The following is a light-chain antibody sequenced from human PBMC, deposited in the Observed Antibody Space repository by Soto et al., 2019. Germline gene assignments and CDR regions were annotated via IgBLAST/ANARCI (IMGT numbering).Light chain of an antibody. Sequence: EMVVTQSPGTLSLSPGERATLSCRASQSISITLLAWYQQKTGQAPRLLIYGISTRATGIPARFSGSGSGTEFTLTISSLQSEDFAVYYCQQYDNWPQTFGQGTRWIS. V-gene: IGKV3-15*01. CDR3: QQYDNWPQT. J-gene: IGKJ1*01. CDR1: QSISIT. CDR2: GIS.